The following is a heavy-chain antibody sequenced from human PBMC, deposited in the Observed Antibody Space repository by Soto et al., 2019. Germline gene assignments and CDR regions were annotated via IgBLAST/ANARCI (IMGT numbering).Heavy chain of an antibody. CDR3: ARGPYYYYYMDV. V-gene: IGHV1-8*01. CDR1: GYTFSSYD. Sequence: ASVKVSCKASGYTFSSYDINWVRQATGQGLEWMGWMNPNSGNTGYARNFQGRVTMTRNTSISTAYMELSSLRSEDTAVYYCARGPYYYYYMDVWGKGTTVTVSS. CDR2: MNPNSGNT. J-gene: IGHJ6*03.